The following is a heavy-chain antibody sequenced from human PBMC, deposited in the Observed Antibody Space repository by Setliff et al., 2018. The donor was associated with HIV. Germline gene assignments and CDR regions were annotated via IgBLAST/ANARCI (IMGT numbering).Heavy chain of an antibody. CDR2: ITWNRAII. Sequence: GGSLRLSCVASGFTFSRYWMHWVRQVPGKGLVWVSGITWNRAIIAYADSVKGRFTVSRDDAENSLYLQMSSLGPEDMGLYYCAKGRDGDLNHFDYWGQGTRVTVSS. V-gene: IGHV3-9*03. D-gene: IGHD4-17*01. J-gene: IGHJ4*02. CDR1: GFTFSRYW. CDR3: AKGRDGDLNHFDY.